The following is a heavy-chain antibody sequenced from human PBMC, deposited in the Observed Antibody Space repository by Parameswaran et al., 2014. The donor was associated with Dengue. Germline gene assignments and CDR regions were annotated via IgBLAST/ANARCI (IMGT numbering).Heavy chain of an antibody. D-gene: IGHD6-19*01. V-gene: IGHV3-48*03. Sequence: WIRQPPGKGLEWVSYISSSGSTIYYADSVKGRFTISRDNAKNSLYLQMNSLRAEDTAVYYCARDRGQWLVGGAFDIWGQGTMVTVSS. J-gene: IGHJ3*02. CDR2: ISSSGSTI. CDR3: ARDRGQWLVGGAFDI.